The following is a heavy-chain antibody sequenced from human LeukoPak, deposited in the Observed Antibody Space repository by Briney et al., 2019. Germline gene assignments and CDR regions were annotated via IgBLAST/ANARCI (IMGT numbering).Heavy chain of an antibody. V-gene: IGHV4-34*01. J-gene: IGHJ4*02. CDR1: GGSFSGYH. D-gene: IGHD5-24*01. Sequence: SETLSLTCAVYGGSFSGYHWTWIRQPPGKGLEWIGEINHSGVTNYMPPLKSRVTISVDTSKKQFSLKLSSVTAADTAVYYCARGTADGYLDYWGQGTLVTVSS. CDR3: ARGTADGYLDY. CDR2: INHSGVT.